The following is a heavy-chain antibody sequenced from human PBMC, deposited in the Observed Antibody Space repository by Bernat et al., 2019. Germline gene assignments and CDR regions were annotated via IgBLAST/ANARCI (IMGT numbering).Heavy chain of an antibody. CDR2: ISYDGSNK. V-gene: IGHV3-30-3*01. D-gene: IGHD6-19*01. CDR3: ARDRSSGWYWSRGWFDP. J-gene: IGHJ5*02. Sequence: QVQLVESGGGVVQPGRSLRLSCAASGFTFSSYAMHWVRQAPGKGLEWVAVISYDGSNKYYADSVKGRFTISRDNSKNTLYLKMNSLRAEDTAVYYCARDRSSGWYWSRGWFDPWGQGTLVTVSS. CDR1: GFTFSSYA.